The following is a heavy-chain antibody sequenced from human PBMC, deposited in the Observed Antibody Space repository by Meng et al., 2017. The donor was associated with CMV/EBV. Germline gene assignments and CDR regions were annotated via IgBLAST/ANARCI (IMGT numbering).Heavy chain of an antibody. CDR1: GYSFTSYW. V-gene: IGHV5-51*01. CDR2: IYPGDSDT. D-gene: IGHD3-10*01. CDR3: ASQGLNDYYDAGMGAFDI. J-gene: IGHJ3*02. Sequence: GGSLRLSCKGSGYSFTSYWIGWVRQMPGKGLEWMGIIYPGDSDTRYSPSFQGQVTISADKSISTAHLQWSSLKASDTAMYYCASQGLNDYYDAGMGAFDIWGQGTMVTVSS.